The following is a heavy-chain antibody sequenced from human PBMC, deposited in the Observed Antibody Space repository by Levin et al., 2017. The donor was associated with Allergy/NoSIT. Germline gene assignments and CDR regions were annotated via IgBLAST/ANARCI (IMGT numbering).Heavy chain of an antibody. CDR2: ISYDGSNK. CDR1: GFTFSSYA. D-gene: IGHD2-21*01. Sequence: GESLKISCAASGFTFSSYAMHWVRQAPGKGLEWVAVISYDGSNKYYADSVKGRFTISRDNSKNTLYLQMNSLGAEDTAVYYCARDRGGDSYDYWGQGTLVTVSS. V-gene: IGHV3-30-3*01. CDR3: ARDRGGDSYDY. J-gene: IGHJ4*02.